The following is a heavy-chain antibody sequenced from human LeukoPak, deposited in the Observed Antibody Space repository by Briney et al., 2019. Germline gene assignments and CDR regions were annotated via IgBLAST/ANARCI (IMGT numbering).Heavy chain of an antibody. D-gene: IGHD5-18*01. CDR1: GGSISSSNW. J-gene: IGHJ4*02. V-gene: IGHV4-4*02. CDR2: IYHSGST. Sequence: SETLSLTCAVSGGSISSSNWWSWVRQPPGKGLEWIGEIYHSGSTNYNPSLKSRVTISVDKSKNQFSLKLSSVTAADTAVYYCAREGRGYSYGWIDYWGQGTLVTVSS. CDR3: AREGRGYSYGWIDY.